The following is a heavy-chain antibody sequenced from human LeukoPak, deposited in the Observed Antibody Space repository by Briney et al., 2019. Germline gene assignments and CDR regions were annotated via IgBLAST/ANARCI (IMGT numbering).Heavy chain of an antibody. J-gene: IGHJ5*02. D-gene: IGHD6-13*01. CDR2: INPNSGGT. Sequence: ASVKVSCKASGYTSTGYYMHWVRQAPGQGLEWMGWINPNSGGTNYAQMFQGRVTMTRDTSISTAYMELSRLRSDDTAVYYCARDRRDTIAAAWFDPWGQGTLVTVSS. V-gene: IGHV1-2*02. CDR1: GYTSTGYY. CDR3: ARDRRDTIAAAWFDP.